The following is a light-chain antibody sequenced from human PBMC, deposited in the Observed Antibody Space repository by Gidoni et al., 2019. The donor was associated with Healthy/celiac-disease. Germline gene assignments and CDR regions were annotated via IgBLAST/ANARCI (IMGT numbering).Light chain of an antibody. CDR3: QQSYNTPLT. Sequence: DIQMTQSPSSLSASVGDRVTITCLASQSISTYLNWYQQKPGEAPKLLIYAASSLQSGVPSRFSGSGSGTDFTLTISSLQPEDFATYYCQQSYNTPLTFXGXTKVEIK. V-gene: IGKV1-39*01. J-gene: IGKJ4*01. CDR1: QSISTY. CDR2: AAS.